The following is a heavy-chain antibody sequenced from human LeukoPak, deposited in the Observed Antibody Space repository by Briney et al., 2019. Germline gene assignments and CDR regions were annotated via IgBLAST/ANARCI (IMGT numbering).Heavy chain of an antibody. Sequence: GESLKISCKSSGYSFINYWIGWVRQMPGKGLEWMGIINPSDSGTKYSPSFQGQVTISADKSINTAYPQWSSLMASDTAIYFCARRDCRGGICYYFDYWGQGTLGTVSS. J-gene: IGHJ4*02. CDR2: INPSDSGT. V-gene: IGHV5-51*01. CDR1: GYSFINYW. D-gene: IGHD2-15*01. CDR3: ARRDCRGGICYYFDY.